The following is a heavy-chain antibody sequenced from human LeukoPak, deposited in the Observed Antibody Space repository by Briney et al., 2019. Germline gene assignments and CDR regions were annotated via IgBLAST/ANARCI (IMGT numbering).Heavy chain of an antibody. CDR1: GGSISSYY. CDR2: IYYSGST. J-gene: IGHJ6*03. CDR3: ARDGDAMVRGVSFESYYYYYMDV. V-gene: IGHV4-59*12. Sequence: SETLSLTCTVSGGSISSYYWSWIRQPPGKGLEWIGYIYYSGSTSYNPSLKSRVTISVDTSKKQFSLKLSSVTAADTAVYYCARDGDAMVRGVSFESYYYYYMDVWGKGTTVTISS. D-gene: IGHD3-10*01.